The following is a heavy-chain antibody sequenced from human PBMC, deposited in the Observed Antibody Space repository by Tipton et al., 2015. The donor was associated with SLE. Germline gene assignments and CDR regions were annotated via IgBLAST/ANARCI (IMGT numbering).Heavy chain of an antibody. J-gene: IGHJ3*02. D-gene: IGHD1-1*01. V-gene: IGHV1-46*01. Sequence: QLVQSGAEVKKPGASMKVSCKASGYTFTDYYIHWVRQVPGQGLEWMGIIIPSGNTDYAQKVQGRVTMTTDTSRSTAYLDLRSLRPDDTAVYYCAERYDTFAIWGQWTMVSFSS. CDR3: AERYDTFAI. CDR2: IIPSGNT. CDR1: GYTFTDYY.